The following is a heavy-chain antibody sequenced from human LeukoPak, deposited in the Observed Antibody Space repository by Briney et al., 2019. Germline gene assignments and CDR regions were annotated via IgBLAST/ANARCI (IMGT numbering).Heavy chain of an antibody. CDR3: AELGITMLGDV. D-gene: IGHD3-22*01. CDR2: SSSSGGTI. Sequence: HPGGSLRLSCAASGFTVSSNYRSWVRQAPGKGREWVSCSSSSGGTIYYAESAKGRFNISRDNAKNSLYLKTNSLRAEDTAVYYCAELGITMLGDVWGKGTTVTISS. CDR1: GFTVSSNY. J-gene: IGHJ6*04. V-gene: IGHV3-48*03.